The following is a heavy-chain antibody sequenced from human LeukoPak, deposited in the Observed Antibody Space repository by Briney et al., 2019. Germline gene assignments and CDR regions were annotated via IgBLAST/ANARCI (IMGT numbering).Heavy chain of an antibody. V-gene: IGHV3-30*18. Sequence: PGGSLRLSCAASGFTFSSYGMHWVRQAPGKGLEWVAVISYDGSNKYYADSVKGRFTISRDNSKNTLYLQMNSLRAEDTAVYYCAKGEFEDSSGYYWTGSQRLDYWGQGTLVTVSS. D-gene: IGHD3-22*01. CDR2: ISYDGSNK. CDR3: AKGEFEDSSGYYWTGSQRLDY. J-gene: IGHJ4*02. CDR1: GFTFSSYG.